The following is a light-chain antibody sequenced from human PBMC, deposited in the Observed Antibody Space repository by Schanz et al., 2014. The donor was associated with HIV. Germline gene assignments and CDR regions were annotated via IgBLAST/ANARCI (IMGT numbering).Light chain of an antibody. V-gene: IGKV3D-20*02. Sequence: EIVMTQSPATLSVSPGERATLSCRASQSVSSDYFAWYQQKSGQAPRLLIYGASSRATGIPDRFSGSGSGTDFTLTISRLEPEDFAVYYCQQRNNWPLTFGPGTKVDIK. CDR2: GAS. J-gene: IGKJ3*01. CDR3: QQRNNWPLT. CDR1: QSVSSDY.